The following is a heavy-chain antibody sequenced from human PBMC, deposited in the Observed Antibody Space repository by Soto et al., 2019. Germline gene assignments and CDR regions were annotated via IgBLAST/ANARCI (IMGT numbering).Heavy chain of an antibody. V-gene: IGHV3-33*01. Sequence: QVQLVESGGGVVQPGRSLRLSCAASGFTFSSYGMHWVRQAPGKGLEWVTFIWYDGSNKNYADSVKGRFTISRDNSKNTLYLQMNSLRAEDMAAYYCARGAHEAVDDAFDIWGQGTMVTVSS. CDR3: ARGAHEAVDDAFDI. CDR1: GFTFSSYG. D-gene: IGHD6-19*01. J-gene: IGHJ3*02. CDR2: IWYDGSNK.